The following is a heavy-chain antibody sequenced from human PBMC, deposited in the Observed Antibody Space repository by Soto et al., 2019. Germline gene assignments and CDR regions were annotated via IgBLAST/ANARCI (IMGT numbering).Heavy chain of an antibody. CDR1: GASVSSGAYY. J-gene: IGHJ4*02. D-gene: IGHD4-4*01. CDR3: ARGPDYSKSGY. Sequence: QVQLQESGPGLVKPSETLSLSCTVSGASVSSGAYYWSWLRQPPGKGLEWIASIHPSGSTYYNPSFRSRVTISVDRSKSQFSLTVNSVTAADTAVYYCARGPDYSKSGYWGQGALVTVSS. V-gene: IGHV4-61*08. CDR2: IHPSGST.